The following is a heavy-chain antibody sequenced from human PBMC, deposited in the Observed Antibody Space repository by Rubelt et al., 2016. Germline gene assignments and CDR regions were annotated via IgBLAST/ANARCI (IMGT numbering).Heavy chain of an antibody. J-gene: IGHJ4*02. CDR2: INHSGST. V-gene: IGHV4-34*01. D-gene: IGHD1-20*01. CDR3: ASYNWNDYFDY. Sequence: WIGEINHSGSTNYNPSLKSRVTISVDTSKNQFSLKLSSVTAADTAVYYCASYNWNDYFDYWGQGTLVTVSS.